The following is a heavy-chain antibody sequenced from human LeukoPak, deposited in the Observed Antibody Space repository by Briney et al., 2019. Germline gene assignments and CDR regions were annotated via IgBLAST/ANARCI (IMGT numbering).Heavy chain of an antibody. CDR1: GFTFSSYA. D-gene: IGHD2-15*01. CDR2: ISGSGGST. V-gene: IGHV3-23*01. Sequence: AGGSLRLSCAASGFTFSSYAMSWVRQAPGKGLEWVSAISGSGGSTYYADSVKGRFTISRDNSKNTLYLQMNSLRAEDTAVYYCASSPDGCSGGSCYFGYWGQGTLVTVSS. J-gene: IGHJ4*02. CDR3: ASSPDGCSGGSCYFGY.